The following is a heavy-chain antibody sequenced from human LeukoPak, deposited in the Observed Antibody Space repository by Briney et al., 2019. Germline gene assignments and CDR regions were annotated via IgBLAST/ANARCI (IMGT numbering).Heavy chain of an antibody. J-gene: IGHJ4*02. CDR2: IYYSGST. D-gene: IGHD6-13*01. V-gene: IGHV4-39*01. CDR3: ARLGYSSSMRGY. CDR1: GGSISSSSYY. Sequence: SETLSLSCTVSGGSISSSSYYWGWIRQPPGKGLEWIGSIYYSGSTYYNPSLKSRVTISVDTSKNQFSLKLSSVTAADTAVYYCARLGYSSSMRGYWGQGTLVTVSS.